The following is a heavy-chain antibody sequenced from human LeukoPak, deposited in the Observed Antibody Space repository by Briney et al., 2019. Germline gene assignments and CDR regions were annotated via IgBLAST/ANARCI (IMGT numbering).Heavy chain of an antibody. J-gene: IGHJ4*02. V-gene: IGHV4-61*08. CDR3: AISKREILTVYYVYYFDY. D-gene: IGHD3-9*01. CDR2: IYYSGST. Sequence: SETLSLTCTVSGGSVNSGDCYWSWIRPPPGKELEWIGYIYYSGSTNYNPTIKSRVTISVSKSKNTFYLNLSPATAAATSQYASAISKREILTVYYVYYFDYWGQGALVTVSS. CDR1: GGSVNSGDCY.